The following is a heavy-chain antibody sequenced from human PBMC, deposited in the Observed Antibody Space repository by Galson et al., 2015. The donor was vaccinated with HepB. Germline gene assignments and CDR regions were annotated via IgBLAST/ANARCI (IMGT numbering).Heavy chain of an antibody. J-gene: IGHJ6*02. CDR3: AYGVDV. CDR2: TYYRSRWYN. V-gene: IGHV6-1*01. CDR1: GDSVSSNSAV. Sequence: CAISGDSVSSNSAVWNWIRQSPLRGLEWLGRTYYRSRWYNDYAVSVKSRISINADTSKSQVSLQLNSVTPDDTAVYYCAYGVDVWGQGTRVTVS.